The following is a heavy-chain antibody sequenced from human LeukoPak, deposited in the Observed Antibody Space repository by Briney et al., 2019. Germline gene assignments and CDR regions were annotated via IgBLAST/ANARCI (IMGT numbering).Heavy chain of an antibody. V-gene: IGHV4-31*03. Sequence: SETLSLTCTVSGGSISSGGYYWSWIRQHPGKGLEWIGYSYYSGSTYYNPSLKSRVTISVDTTKNQFSMKLSSVTAADTAVYYCAREGSGGYSSGWYLVDYWGQGTLVTVSS. J-gene: IGHJ4*02. D-gene: IGHD6-19*01. CDR1: GGSISSGGYY. CDR2: SYYSGST. CDR3: AREGSGGYSSGWYLVDY.